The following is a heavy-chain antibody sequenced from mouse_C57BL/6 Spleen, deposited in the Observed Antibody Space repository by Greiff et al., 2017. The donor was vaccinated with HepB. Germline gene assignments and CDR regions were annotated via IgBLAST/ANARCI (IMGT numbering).Heavy chain of an antibody. CDR2: ISDGGSYT. J-gene: IGHJ3*01. CDR1: GFTFSSYA. Sequence: EVQVVESGGGLVKPGGSLKLSCAASGFTFSSYAMSWVRQTPEKRLEWVATISDGGSYTYYPDNVKGRFPISRDNAKNNLYLQMSHLKSEDTAMYYCARDPGFAYWGQGTLVTVSA. V-gene: IGHV5-4*01. CDR3: ARDPGFAY.